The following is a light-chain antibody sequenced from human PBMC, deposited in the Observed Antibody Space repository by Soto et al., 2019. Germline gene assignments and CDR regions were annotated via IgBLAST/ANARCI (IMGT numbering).Light chain of an antibody. CDR1: QSVSSN. CDR3: QQYDNWPPYT. Sequence: EIVMTQSPATLSVSPGERATLSCRASQSVSSNLAWYQQKPGQAPRLLIYGASTRATGIPARFSGTGSGTGFTLTISSLQSEDFAVYYCQQYDNWPPYTFGQGTNLEIK. J-gene: IGKJ2*01. V-gene: IGKV3-15*01. CDR2: GAS.